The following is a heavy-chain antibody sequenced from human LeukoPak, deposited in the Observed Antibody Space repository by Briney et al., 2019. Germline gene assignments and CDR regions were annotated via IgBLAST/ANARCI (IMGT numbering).Heavy chain of an antibody. D-gene: IGHD3-10*01. J-gene: IGHJ4*02. V-gene: IGHV3-30*03. CDR2: ISYDGSNK. CDR3: ARDQLLWFGESYPDY. CDR1: GFTFSSYG. Sequence: GGSLRLSCAASGFTFSSYGMSWVRQAPGKGLEWVAVISYDGSNKYYADSVKGRFTISRDNSKNTLYLQMDSLRAEDTAVYYCARDQLLWFGESYPDYWGQGTLVTVSS.